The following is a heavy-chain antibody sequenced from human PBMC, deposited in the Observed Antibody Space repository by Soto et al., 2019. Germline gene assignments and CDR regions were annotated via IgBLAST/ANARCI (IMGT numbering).Heavy chain of an antibody. CDR3: TRHTYSN. CDR1: GCTFSGSA. D-gene: IGHD4-4*01. V-gene: IGHV3-73*01. CDR2: IRSKANSYAT. Sequence: EVQLVESGGGLVQPGWSLKLSCEASGCTFSGSAMHWVRQASGKGLEWVGRIRSKANSYATAYAASVKGRFTISRDDSKNTAYLQMNSLKTEDTAVYYCTRHTYSNWGQGTLVTVSS. J-gene: IGHJ4*02.